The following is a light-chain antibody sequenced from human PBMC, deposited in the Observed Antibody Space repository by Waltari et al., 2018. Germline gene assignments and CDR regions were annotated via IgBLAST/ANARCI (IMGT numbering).Light chain of an antibody. CDR2: GAS. V-gene: IGKV3-15*01. CDR3: QQYYNWPRT. CDR1: QSVGPN. Sequence: EIVMTQSPATLSVSPGERATLSCRASQSVGPNLAWYQPKPGQAPRVLIYGASTRPTGVPATFSGSGSGTEFTLTISSVQSEDFAVYYCQQYYNWPRTFGQGTKVEIK. J-gene: IGKJ1*01.